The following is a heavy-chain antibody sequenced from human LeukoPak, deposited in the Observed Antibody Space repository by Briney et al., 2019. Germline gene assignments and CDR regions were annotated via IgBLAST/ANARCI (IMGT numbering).Heavy chain of an antibody. J-gene: IGHJ6*02. D-gene: IGHD4-11*01. Sequence: PGRSLRLSCAASGFTFSNYGMNWVRQAPGKGLEWVSVVSFDGNSEYYGDSVKGRFTISRDNSKNTLYLQMNSLRAEDTAIYYCAKESYSNVARFHHHGMDVWGQGTTVTVSS. CDR3: AKESYSNVARFHHHGMDV. V-gene: IGHV3-30*18. CDR2: VSFDGNSE. CDR1: GFTFSNYG.